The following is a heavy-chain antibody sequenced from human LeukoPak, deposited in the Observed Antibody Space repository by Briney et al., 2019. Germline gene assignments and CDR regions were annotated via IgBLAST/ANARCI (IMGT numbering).Heavy chain of an antibody. J-gene: IGHJ4*02. CDR2: ISSSSGTI. CDR1: GFTFSSYN. Sequence: GGSLRLSCVASGFTFSSYNMNWVRQAPGRGLEWVSYISSSSGTIYYADSVKGRFTISRDNAKNSLYLQMNSLRAEDTAVYYCARDRASYCSSTSCYADEGNYFDYWGQGTLVTVSS. CDR3: ARDRASYCSSTSCYADEGNYFDY. D-gene: IGHD2-2*01. V-gene: IGHV3-48*04.